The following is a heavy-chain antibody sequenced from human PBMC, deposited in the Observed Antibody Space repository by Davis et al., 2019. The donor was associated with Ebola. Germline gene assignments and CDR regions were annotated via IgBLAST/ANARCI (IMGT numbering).Heavy chain of an antibody. CDR1: GYTFTGHY. CDR3: ARERGIVQTCGMDV. CDR2: LNPNSGGT. Sequence: SVPVSCKASGYTFTGHYMHWVRPPPGQGLEWMGWLNPNSGGTNYAQKFQGRVTMTRDTSISTAYMELSRLRSDDTAVYYCARERGIVQTCGMDVWGQGTTVTVSS. D-gene: IGHD2-8*01. V-gene: IGHV1-2*02. J-gene: IGHJ6*02.